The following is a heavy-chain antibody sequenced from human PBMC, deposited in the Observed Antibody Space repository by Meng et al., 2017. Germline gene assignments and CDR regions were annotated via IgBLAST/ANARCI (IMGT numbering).Heavy chain of an antibody. CDR2: IKSNTDGGTA. CDR3: TWDDKAVSDY. J-gene: IGHJ4*02. D-gene: IGHD1-26*01. V-gene: IGHV3-15*01. CDR1: GFYFNNAW. Sequence: EVHLVESGGDLVKPGGSLRLCCAASGFYFNNAWMSWVRQAPGKGLEWVGRIKSNTDGGTAEYAAPVTGRFTISRDDSKSTLYLQMSGLRIDDTGVYYCTWDDKAVSDYWGQGTLVTVSS.